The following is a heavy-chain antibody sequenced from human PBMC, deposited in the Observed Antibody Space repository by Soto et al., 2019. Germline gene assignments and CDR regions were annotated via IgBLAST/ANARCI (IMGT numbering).Heavy chain of an antibody. CDR3: ARGALWFGEFPNLNWFDP. Sequence: ASVKVSCKVSGYTLTELSMHWVRQAPGKGLEWMGGFDPEDGSTSYAQKFQGRVTMTRDTSTSTVYMELSSLRSDDTAVYYCARGALWFGEFPNLNWFDPWGQGTLVTVSS. D-gene: IGHD3-10*01. V-gene: IGHV1-24*01. J-gene: IGHJ5*02. CDR2: FDPEDGST. CDR1: GYTLTELS.